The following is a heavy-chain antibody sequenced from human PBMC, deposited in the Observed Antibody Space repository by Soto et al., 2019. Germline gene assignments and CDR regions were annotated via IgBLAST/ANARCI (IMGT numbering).Heavy chain of an antibody. V-gene: IGHV3-30*18. CDR3: AKDSRYCSSTSCRARGYYYYYMDV. Sequence: GGSLRLSCAASGFTFSSYGMHLVRQAPGKGLEWVAVISYDGSNKYYADSVKGRFTISRDNSKNTLYLQMNSLRAEDTAVYYCAKDSRYCSSTSCRARGYYYYYMDVWGKGTTVTVSS. CDR1: GFTFSSYG. J-gene: IGHJ6*03. D-gene: IGHD2-2*01. CDR2: ISYDGSNK.